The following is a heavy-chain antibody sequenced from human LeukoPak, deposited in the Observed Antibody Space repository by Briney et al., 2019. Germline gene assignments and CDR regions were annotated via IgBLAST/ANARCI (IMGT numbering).Heavy chain of an antibody. CDR3: ARLRAYYYDSSGYYNFDF. J-gene: IGHJ4*02. D-gene: IGHD3-22*01. Sequence: TSSETLSLTCTVSGGPTSSSSFYWGWIRQPPGKGLECIGRISYSGRTYYNPSLQSRVTISVDTSKNQFSLRPSSVTAADTAVYYCARLRAYYYDSSGYYNFDFWGQGTLVTVSS. V-gene: IGHV4-39*01. CDR1: GGPTSSSSFY. CDR2: ISYSGRT.